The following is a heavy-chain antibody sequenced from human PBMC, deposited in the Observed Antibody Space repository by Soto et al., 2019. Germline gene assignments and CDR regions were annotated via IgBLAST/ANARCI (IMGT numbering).Heavy chain of an antibody. CDR1: GCTCISYA. J-gene: IGHJ4*02. D-gene: IGHD2-15*01. V-gene: IGHV3-23*01. CDR2: ISGSGGST. CDR3: AKASYCSGGSCYADYFDY. Sequence: GGSLRLSWAASGCTCISYAMSWVRQAPGKGLEWVSAISGSGGSTYYADSVKGRFTISRDNSKNTLYLQMNSLRAEDTAVYYCAKASYCSGGSCYADYFDYWGQGTLVTVSS.